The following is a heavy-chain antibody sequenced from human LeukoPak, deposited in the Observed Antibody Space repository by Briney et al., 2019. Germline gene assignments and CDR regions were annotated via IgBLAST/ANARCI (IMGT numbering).Heavy chain of an antibody. Sequence: GRSLRLSCAASGFTFDDYAMHWVRQAPGKGLEWVSGISWNSGSIGYADSVKGRFTISRDNAKNSLYLQMNSLRAEDTALYYCAKDDNECSGGSCYSDAIFYYGMDVWGQGTTVTVSS. CDR1: GFTFDDYA. D-gene: IGHD2-15*01. V-gene: IGHV3-9*01. CDR2: ISWNSGSI. CDR3: AKDDNECSGGSCYSDAIFYYGMDV. J-gene: IGHJ6*02.